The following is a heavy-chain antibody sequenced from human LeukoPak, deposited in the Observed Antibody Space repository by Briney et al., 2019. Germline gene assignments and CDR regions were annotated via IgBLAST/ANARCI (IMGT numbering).Heavy chain of an antibody. CDR3: AKGSQWLVN. J-gene: IGHJ4*02. V-gene: IGHV3-53*05. CDR1: GFTVSSNY. CDR2: IYSGGCT. Sequence: GGSLRPSCAASGFTVSSNYMSWVRQAPGKGLEWVSVIYSGGCTYYADSVKGRFTISRDNSKNTLYLQMNSLRAEDTAVYYCAKGSQWLVNWGQGTLVTVSS. D-gene: IGHD6-19*01.